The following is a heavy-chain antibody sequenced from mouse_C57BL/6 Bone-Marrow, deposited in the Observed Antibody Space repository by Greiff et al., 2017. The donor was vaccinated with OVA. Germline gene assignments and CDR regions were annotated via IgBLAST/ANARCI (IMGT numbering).Heavy chain of an antibody. V-gene: IGHV1-50*01. CDR3: AREGYYGSSSPWFAY. CDR2: IDPSDSYT. CDR1: GYTFTSYW. D-gene: IGHD1-1*01. J-gene: IGHJ3*01. Sequence: VQLQQPGAELVKPGASVKLSCKASGYTFTSYWMQWVKQRPGQGLEWIGEIDPSDSYTNYNQKFKGKATLTVDTSSSTAYMQLSSLTSEDSAVYYCAREGYYGSSSPWFAYWGQGTLVTVSA.